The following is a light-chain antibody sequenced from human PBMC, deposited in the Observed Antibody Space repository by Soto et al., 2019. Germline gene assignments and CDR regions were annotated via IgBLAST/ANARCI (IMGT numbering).Light chain of an antibody. V-gene: IGKV3-20*01. Sequence: EIVLTQSPGTLSLSPGERATLSCRASQSVTNNYLAWYQQKAGQAPRLLIYLASNRAAGTPDRFSGSGSGADFTLTINRLEPEDFAVYFFQQYGSSPWTFGQGTKLDIK. CDR1: QSVTNNY. J-gene: IGKJ1*01. CDR3: QQYGSSPWT. CDR2: LAS.